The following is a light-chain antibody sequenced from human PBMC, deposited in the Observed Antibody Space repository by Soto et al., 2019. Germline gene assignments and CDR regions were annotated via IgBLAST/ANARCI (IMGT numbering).Light chain of an antibody. J-gene: IGKJ3*01. CDR3: QQYNNWPPWT. CDR2: GAS. V-gene: IGKV3-15*01. CDR1: QSVSSN. Sequence: EIVMTQSPATLSVSRGERATLSCRASQSVSSNLAWYQQKPGQAPRLLIYGASTRATGIPARFRGSGSGTEFTLTISSLQSEDFAVYYCQQYNNWPPWTFGPGTKVDIK.